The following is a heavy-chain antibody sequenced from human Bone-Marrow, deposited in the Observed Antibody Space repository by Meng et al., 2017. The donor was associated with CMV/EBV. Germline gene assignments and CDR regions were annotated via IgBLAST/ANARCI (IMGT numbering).Heavy chain of an antibody. CDR1: GFTFDDYV. J-gene: IGHJ6*02. CDR2: ISWNSDNI. CDR3: AKDQATGPPYFHYGMDV. Sequence: SLKISCAASGFTFDDYVMHWVRQAPGKGLEWVSSISWNSDNIHYADSVKGRFTISRDNAKNSLYLQMNNLRPEDTALYFCAKDQATGPPYFHYGMDVWGHGTTVTV. V-gene: IGHV3-9*01.